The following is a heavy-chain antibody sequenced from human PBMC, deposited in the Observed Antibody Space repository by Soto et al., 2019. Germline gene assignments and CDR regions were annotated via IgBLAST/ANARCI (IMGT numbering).Heavy chain of an antibody. CDR3: AKDRRKGYCSGGSCYSFDY. J-gene: IGHJ4*02. CDR2: ISGSGGST. CDR1: GFTFSSYA. D-gene: IGHD2-15*01. Sequence: EVQLLESGGGLVQPGGSLRLSCVASGFTFSSYAMSWVRQAPGKGLEWVSAISGSGGSTYYADSVKGRFTISRDNSKNTLYLQMNSLRAEDTAVYYCAKDRRKGYCSGGSCYSFDYWGQGTLVTVSS. V-gene: IGHV3-23*01.